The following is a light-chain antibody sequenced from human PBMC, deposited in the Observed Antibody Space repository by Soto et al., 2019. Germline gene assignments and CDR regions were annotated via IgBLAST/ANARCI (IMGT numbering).Light chain of an antibody. J-gene: IGKJ5*01. CDR1: QGIRSY. V-gene: IGKV1-27*01. Sequence: DIQMTQSPSSLSASVGDRVTITCWASQGIRSYLAWYQQKPGRVPKLLIYTASTLQSGVPSRFSGSGSGTDFTLTISSLQPEDVATYYCQKYNNAPYTFGQGTRLEIK. CDR2: TAS. CDR3: QKYNNAPYT.